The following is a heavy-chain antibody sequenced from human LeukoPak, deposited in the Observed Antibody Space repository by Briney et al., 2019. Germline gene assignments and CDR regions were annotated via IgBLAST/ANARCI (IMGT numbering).Heavy chain of an antibody. Sequence: GGSLRLSCAASGFTLSSYLMSWVRQAPGKGLEWVANIKQDGSEKYYMDSVKGRFTISRDNAKNSLYLQMNSLRAEDTAVYYCAREEGYCSSTSCYRRSYYFDYWGQGTLVTVSS. CDR1: GFTLSSYL. CDR3: AREEGYCSSTSCYRRSYYFDY. CDR2: IKQDGSEK. D-gene: IGHD2-2*02. V-gene: IGHV3-7*01. J-gene: IGHJ4*02.